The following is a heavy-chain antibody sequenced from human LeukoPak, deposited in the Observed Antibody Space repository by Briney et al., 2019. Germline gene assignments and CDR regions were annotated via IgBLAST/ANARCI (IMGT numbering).Heavy chain of an antibody. CDR3: ARSGYYSIGSADF. Sequence: GGSLRLSCAASGFTVSSNYMSWVRQAPGKGLEWVSAIAGSGGSTYYADSVKGRFTISRDNSKNTLWLQVNSLRVEDAAIYYCARSGYYSIGSADFWGQGTLVTVSS. D-gene: IGHD3-22*01. CDR1: GFTVSSNY. V-gene: IGHV3-23*01. CDR2: IAGSGGST. J-gene: IGHJ4*02.